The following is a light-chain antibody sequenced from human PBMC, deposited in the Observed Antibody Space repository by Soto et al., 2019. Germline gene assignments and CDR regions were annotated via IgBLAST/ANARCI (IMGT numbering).Light chain of an antibody. Sequence: DIQMTHAPSSVSASVGDIVTITCRASQCISSWLAWYQQKPGKAPKLLIYAASSLQSGVPSRFSGSGSGTDFTLTISSLQPEDFATYYCQQANSFPPTFGQGTKVDNK. J-gene: IGKJ1*01. CDR2: AAS. V-gene: IGKV1-12*01. CDR3: QQANSFPPT. CDR1: QCISSW.